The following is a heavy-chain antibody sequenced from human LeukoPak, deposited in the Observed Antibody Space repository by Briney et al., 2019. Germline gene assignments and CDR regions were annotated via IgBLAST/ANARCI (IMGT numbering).Heavy chain of an antibody. Sequence: SETLSLTCAVYGGSFSGYYWSWIRQPPGKGLEWIGEINHSGSTYYNPSLKSRVTISLDTSKNQFSLKLSSVTAADTAMYYCARDGWYARAYFDYWGQGALVTVSS. CDR1: GGSFSGYY. D-gene: IGHD6-19*01. CDR2: INHSGST. CDR3: ARDGWYARAYFDY. V-gene: IGHV4-34*01. J-gene: IGHJ4*02.